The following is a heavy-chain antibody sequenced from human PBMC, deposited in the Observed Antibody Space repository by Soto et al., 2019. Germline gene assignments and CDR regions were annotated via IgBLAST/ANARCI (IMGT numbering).Heavy chain of an antibody. CDR3: ASGYSSGWSYYYGMDV. CDR2: IIPILGIA. Sequence: QVQLVQSGAEVKKPGSSVKVSCKASGGTFSSYTISWVRQAPGQGLEWMGRIIPILGIANYAQKFQGRVTITADKSTSTAYMELSSLRSEDTGVYYCASGYSSGWSYYYGMDVWGQGTTVTVSS. D-gene: IGHD6-19*01. J-gene: IGHJ6*02. V-gene: IGHV1-69*02. CDR1: GGTFSSYT.